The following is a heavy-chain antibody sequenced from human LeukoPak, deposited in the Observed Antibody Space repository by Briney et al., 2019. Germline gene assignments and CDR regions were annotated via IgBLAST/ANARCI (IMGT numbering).Heavy chain of an antibody. CDR2: ITGSGTNT. V-gene: IGHV3-48*01. D-gene: IGHD3-16*01. J-gene: IGHJ6*03. CDR1: GFTFSNYA. CDR3: ARETWGSSYGSYFYYLDV. Sequence: GGSLRLSCAASGFTFSNYAMSWVRQAPGRGLEWVACITGSGTNTYYADSVKGRFTISRDKAKKSLFLQMNSLRVEDTAVYYCARETWGSSYGSYFYYLDVWGIGTAVTVSS.